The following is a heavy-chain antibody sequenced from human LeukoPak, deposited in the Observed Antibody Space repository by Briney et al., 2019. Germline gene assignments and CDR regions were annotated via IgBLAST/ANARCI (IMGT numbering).Heavy chain of an antibody. V-gene: IGHV3-53*01. CDR3: VSLEDSSGWTGFNP. CDR2: IYSDGST. CDR1: GFTFSSYW. D-gene: IGHD6-19*01. Sequence: GGSLRLSCAASGFTFSSYWMHWVRQAPGKGLEWVSVIYSDGSTYPADSVTGRYTIYRDNSKNTRYLQMNNLKTVDTAGYYVVSLEDSSGWTGFNPWGEGALLTVAS. J-gene: IGHJ5*02.